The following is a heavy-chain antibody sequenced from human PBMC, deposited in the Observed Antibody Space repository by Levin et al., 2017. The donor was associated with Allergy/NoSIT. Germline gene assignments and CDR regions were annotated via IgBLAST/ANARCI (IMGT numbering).Heavy chain of an antibody. V-gene: IGHV3-15*01. CDR1: GFTFSNVE. J-gene: IGHJ4*02. D-gene: IGHD5-24*01. CDR2: IKIKSYGEPT. CDR3: ATDFSGDAYNFRWNY. Sequence: GGSLRLSCAASGFTFSNVEMSWVRQAPGKGLEWVGLIKIKSYGEPTDYAAPVKGRFTISRDDSTSTLYLQMNSLQTDDTAVYYCATDFSGDAYNFRWNYWGQGTLVTVSS.